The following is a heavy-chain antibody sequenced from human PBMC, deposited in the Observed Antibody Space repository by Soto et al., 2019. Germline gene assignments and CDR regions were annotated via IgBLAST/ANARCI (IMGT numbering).Heavy chain of an antibody. CDR1: GFTFSSYA. V-gene: IGHV3-23*01. J-gene: IGHJ4*02. D-gene: IGHD1-20*01. CDR2: ISGTSGSR. CDR3: AKSRVTGLVYDF. Sequence: GGSLRLSCAASGFTFSSYAFSWVRQAPGKGLEWVSAISGTSGSRCYAESVEGRFTISKDISKNTVYLQMNSLRAEDTAVYYCAKSRVTGLVYDFWGQGTLVTVSS.